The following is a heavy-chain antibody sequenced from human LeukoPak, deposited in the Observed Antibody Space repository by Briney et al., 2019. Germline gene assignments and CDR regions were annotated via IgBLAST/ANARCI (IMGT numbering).Heavy chain of an antibody. J-gene: IGHJ3*02. V-gene: IGHV4-59*01. CDR2: IYYSGST. CDR1: GGSISSYY. D-gene: IGHD3-9*01. Sequence: SETLSLTCAVSGGSISSYYWSWIRQPPGKGLEWIGYIYYSGSTNYNPSLKSRVTISVDTSKNQFSLKLSSVTAADTAVYYCARGGRYFDSPSGAFDIWGQGTMVTVSS. CDR3: ARGGRYFDSPSGAFDI.